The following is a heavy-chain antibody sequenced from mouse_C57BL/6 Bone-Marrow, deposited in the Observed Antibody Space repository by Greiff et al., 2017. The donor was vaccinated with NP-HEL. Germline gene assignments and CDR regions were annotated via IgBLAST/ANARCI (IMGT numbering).Heavy chain of an antibody. CDR3: ARLLRYYYWYFDV. CDR1: GYAFSSYW. J-gene: IGHJ1*03. CDR2: IYPGDGDT. D-gene: IGHD1-1*01. V-gene: IGHV1-80*01. Sequence: VQLQQSGAELVKPGASVKISCKASGYAFSSYWMNWVKQRPGKGLEWIGQIYPGDGDTNYNGKFKGKATLTADKSSSTAYMQLSSLTSEDSAVYFCARLLRYYYWYFDVWGTGTTVTVSS.